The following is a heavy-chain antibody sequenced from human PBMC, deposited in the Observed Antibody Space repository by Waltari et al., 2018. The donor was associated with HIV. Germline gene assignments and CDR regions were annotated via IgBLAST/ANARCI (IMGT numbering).Heavy chain of an antibody. D-gene: IGHD3-3*01. Sequence: QLQLQESGPGLVKPSETLSLTCTVSGGSISSSSSYWGWIRQPPGKGLEWIGRIYYSVRTYHNPSRKARVTISVDTSKNQFSLKLSSVTAADTAVYYCARATIFGVVTRREHFDYWGQGTLVTVSS. CDR2: IYYSVRT. CDR3: ARATIFGVVTRREHFDY. J-gene: IGHJ4*02. V-gene: IGHV4-39*07. CDR1: GGSISSSSSY.